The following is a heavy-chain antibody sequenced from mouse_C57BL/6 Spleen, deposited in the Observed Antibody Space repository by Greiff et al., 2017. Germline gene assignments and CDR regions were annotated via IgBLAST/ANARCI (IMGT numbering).Heavy chain of an antibody. J-gene: IGHJ3*01. CDR2: ISYDGSN. Sequence: VQLKESGPGLVKPSQSLSLTCSVTGYSITSGYYWNWIRQFPGNKLEWMGYISYDGSNNYNPSLKNRISITRDTSKNQFFLKLNSVTTEDTATYYCARDMHYGSSYPFAYWGQGTLVTVSA. CDR3: ARDMHYGSSYPFAY. D-gene: IGHD1-1*01. CDR1: GYSITSGYY. V-gene: IGHV3-6*01.